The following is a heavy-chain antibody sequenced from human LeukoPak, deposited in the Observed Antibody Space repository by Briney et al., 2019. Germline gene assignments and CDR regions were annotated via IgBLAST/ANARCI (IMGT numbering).Heavy chain of an antibody. CDR2: ISGSGGST. V-gene: IGHV3-23*01. J-gene: IGHJ4*02. CDR3: AKGSYDSSGFPDYYFDY. D-gene: IGHD3-22*01. Sequence: GGSLRLSCAASGFTFSTYCMNWVRQAPGKGLEWVSAISGSGGSTYYADSVKGRFTISRDNSKNTLYLQMNSLRAEDTAVYYCAKGSYDSSGFPDYYFDYWGQGTLVTVSS. CDR1: GFTFSTYC.